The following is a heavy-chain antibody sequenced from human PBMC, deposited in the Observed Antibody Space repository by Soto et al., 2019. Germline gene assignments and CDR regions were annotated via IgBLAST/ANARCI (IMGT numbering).Heavy chain of an antibody. V-gene: IGHV3-74*01. CDR3: ARDRSGYYLDNWFDP. CDR2: INSDGSST. CDR1: GFTFSSYW. Sequence: GGSLTLSCAASGFTFSSYWMHWVLQAPGKGLVWVSRINSDGSSTSYADSVKGRFTISRDNAKNTLYLQMNSLRAEDTAVYYCARDRSGYYLDNWFDPWGQGTLVTLSS. D-gene: IGHD5-12*01. J-gene: IGHJ5*02.